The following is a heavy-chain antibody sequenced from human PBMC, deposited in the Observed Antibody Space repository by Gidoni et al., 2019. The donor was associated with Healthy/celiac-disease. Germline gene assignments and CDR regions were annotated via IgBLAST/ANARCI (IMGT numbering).Heavy chain of an antibody. CDR3: AHSMRRFLEWPFDAFDI. CDR2: IYWDDDK. D-gene: IGHD3-3*01. CDR1: GFSLSTSGVG. J-gene: IGHJ3*02. Sequence: QITLTESGPTLVKPTQTLTLTCTFSGFSLSTSGVGVGWIRQPPGKALEWLALIYWDDDKRYSPSLKSRLTITKDTSKNQVVLTMTNMDPVDTATYYCAHSMRRFLEWPFDAFDIWGQGTMVTVSS. V-gene: IGHV2-5*02.